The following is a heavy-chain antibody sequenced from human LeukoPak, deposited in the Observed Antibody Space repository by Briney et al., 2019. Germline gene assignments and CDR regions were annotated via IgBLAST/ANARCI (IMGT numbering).Heavy chain of an antibody. CDR1: GYTFTSYG. D-gene: IGHD6-6*01. Sequence: GASVKVSCKASGYTFTSYGISWVRQATGQGLEWMGWMNPNSGNTGYAQKFQGRVTMTRNTSISTAYMELSSLRSEDTAVYYCARSSEYSSQTPFGAFDIWGQGTMVTVSS. J-gene: IGHJ3*02. CDR2: MNPNSGNT. V-gene: IGHV1-8*02. CDR3: ARSSEYSSQTPFGAFDI.